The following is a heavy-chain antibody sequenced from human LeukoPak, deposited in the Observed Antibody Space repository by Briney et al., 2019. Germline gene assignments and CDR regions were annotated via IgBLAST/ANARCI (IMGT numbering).Heavy chain of an antibody. CDR3: ARALVVTDWFDP. J-gene: IGHJ5*02. V-gene: IGHV1-69*04. Sequence: GSSVKVSRKASGGTFSSYAISWVRQAPGQGLEWMGRIIPNLGIANYAQKFQGRVTITADKSTSTAYMELSSLRSEDTAVYYCARALVVTDWFDPWGQGTLVTVSS. D-gene: IGHD3-22*01. CDR2: IIPNLGIA. CDR1: GGTFSSYA.